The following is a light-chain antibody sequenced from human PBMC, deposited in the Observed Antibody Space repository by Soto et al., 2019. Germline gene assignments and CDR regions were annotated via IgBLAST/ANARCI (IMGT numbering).Light chain of an antibody. CDR1: SSDIGTYNY. J-gene: IGLJ3*02. CDR3: CSYTGNYKV. V-gene: IGLV2-11*01. Sequence: QSVLTQPRSVSGSPGQSVTISCTGSSSDIGTYNYVSWYQQHPGKVPKLMIYDVTKRPSGVPDRFSGSKSGDTASLTISGLQVEDEADYYCCSYTGNYKVFGGGTKLTVL. CDR2: DVT.